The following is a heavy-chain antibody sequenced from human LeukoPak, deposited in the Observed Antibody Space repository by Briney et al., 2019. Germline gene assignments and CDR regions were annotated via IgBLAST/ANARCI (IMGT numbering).Heavy chain of an antibody. J-gene: IGHJ4*02. D-gene: IGHD3-22*01. CDR1: GYTFTGYY. Sequence: ASVKVSCKASGYTFTGYYMHWVRQAPGQGLEWMGWINPNSGGTNYAQKFQGRVTMTRDTSISTAHMELSRLRSDDTAVYYCARSAAQEDYYDSSGYYYVENDYWGQGTLVTVSS. CDR3: ARSAAQEDYYDSSGYYYVENDY. V-gene: IGHV1-2*02. CDR2: INPNSGGT.